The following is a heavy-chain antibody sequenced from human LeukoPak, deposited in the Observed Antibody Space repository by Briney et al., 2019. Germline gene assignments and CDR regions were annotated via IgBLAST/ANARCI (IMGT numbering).Heavy chain of an antibody. CDR1: GYTFTSYD. CDR2: MNPNSGNT. Sequence: GASVKVSCKASGYTFTSYDINWVRQATGQGLEWMGWMNPNSGNTGFAQKFQGRVTMTRNTSISTAYMELRSLRSDDTAVYYCARDPTVTTIQVSLFRGNWFDPWGQGTLVTVSS. CDR3: ARDPTVTTIQVSLFRGNWFDP. V-gene: IGHV1-8*01. D-gene: IGHD4-17*01. J-gene: IGHJ5*02.